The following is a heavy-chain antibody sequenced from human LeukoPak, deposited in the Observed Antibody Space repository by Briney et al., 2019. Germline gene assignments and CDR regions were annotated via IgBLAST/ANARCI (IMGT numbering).Heavy chain of an antibody. CDR2: ITYNSGTI. CDR3: ARDAYYYDSSGYYYVPKYYFDY. V-gene: IGHV3-9*01. D-gene: IGHD3-22*01. CDR1: GFTFDDYG. Sequence: GGSLRLSCAASGFTFDDYGTHRVRQAPGKGLEWVSGITYNSGTIGYADSVKGRFTISRDNAKNSLYLQMNSLRAEDTAVYYCARDAYYYDSSGYYYVPKYYFDYWGQGTLVTVSS. J-gene: IGHJ4*02.